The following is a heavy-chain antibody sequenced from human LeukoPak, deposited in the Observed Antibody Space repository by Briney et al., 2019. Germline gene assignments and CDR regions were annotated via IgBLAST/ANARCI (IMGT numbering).Heavy chain of an antibody. CDR2: ISAYNGNT. CDR1: GYTFTSYG. Sequence: EASVKVSCKASGYTFTSYGISWVRQAPGQGLEWMGWISAYNGNTNYAQKLQGRVTMTTDTSTSTAYMELRSLRSDDTAVYYCARVEVVAASGVGAFDIWGQGTMVTVSS. CDR3: ARVEVVAASGVGAFDI. D-gene: IGHD2-15*01. V-gene: IGHV1-18*01. J-gene: IGHJ3*02.